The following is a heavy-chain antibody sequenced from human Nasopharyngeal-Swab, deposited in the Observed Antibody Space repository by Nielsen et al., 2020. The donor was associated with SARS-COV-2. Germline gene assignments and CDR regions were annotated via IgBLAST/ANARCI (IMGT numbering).Heavy chain of an antibody. CDR2: ISSSGSTI. V-gene: IGHV3-11*01. D-gene: IGHD5-18*01. Sequence: GESLKISFAASGFTFSESYMSWIRQAPGQGLEWVSYISSSGSTIYYADSVKGRFTISRDNAKNSLYLQMNSLRAEDTAVYYCARSHKGYSYGYTNYYGMDVWGQGTTVTVSS. CDR3: ARSHKGYSYGYTNYYGMDV. J-gene: IGHJ6*02. CDR1: GFTFSESY.